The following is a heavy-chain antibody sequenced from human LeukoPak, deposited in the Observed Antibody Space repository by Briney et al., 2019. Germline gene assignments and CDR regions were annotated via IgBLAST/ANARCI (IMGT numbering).Heavy chain of an antibody. CDR2: IFTSGSA. D-gene: IGHD4/OR15-4a*01. CDR1: GGSITSDY. CDR3: SRGGANDL. V-gene: IGHV4-4*07. J-gene: IGHJ5*02. Sequence: SETLSLTCTVVGGSITSDYWSWIRQPAGKGLKWIGRIFTSGSATYNPSLKSRVTMSLDTSKNQFFLKLSSVTAADTAAYFCSRGGANDLWGQGTLVTVSS.